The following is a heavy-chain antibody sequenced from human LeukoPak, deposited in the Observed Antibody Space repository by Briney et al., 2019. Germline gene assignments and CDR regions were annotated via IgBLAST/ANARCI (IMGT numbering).Heavy chain of an antibody. J-gene: IGHJ4*02. CDR3: AKVSHYGGNSPYFHS. Sequence: QPGGSLILSCAASGFTFANYAMSWVRQAPGKGLEWVSSVSGSGGETHSTDSVRGRFTISRDNSKGTLYLQMSSLRAEDTAVYYCAKVSHYGGNSPYFHSWGQGTLVTVSS. CDR2: VSGSGGET. CDR1: GFTFANYA. V-gene: IGHV3-23*01. D-gene: IGHD4-23*01.